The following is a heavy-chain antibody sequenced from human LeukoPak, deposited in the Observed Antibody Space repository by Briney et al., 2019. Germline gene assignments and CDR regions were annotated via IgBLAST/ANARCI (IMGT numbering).Heavy chain of an antibody. Sequence: SETLSLTCAVYGGSFSGYHWSRIRQPPGKGLEWIGEINHSGSTNYNPSLKSRVTISADTSKSQFSLKLSSVTAADTAMYYCARAAYYYDSSGYYWGQGTLVTVSS. J-gene: IGHJ4*02. CDR3: ARAAYYYDSSGYY. CDR2: INHSGST. D-gene: IGHD3-22*01. V-gene: IGHV4-34*01. CDR1: GGSFSGYH.